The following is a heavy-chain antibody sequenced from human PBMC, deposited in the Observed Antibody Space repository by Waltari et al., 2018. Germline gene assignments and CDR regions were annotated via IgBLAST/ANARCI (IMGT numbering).Heavy chain of an antibody. CDR3: VRDAFGNTIGGVFDY. V-gene: IGHV3-9*01. Sequence: EVQLVESGGGLVQPGKSLRLSCVASGFMFEYSAMNWVRQVPGKGLEWLSGISWNSNNIVYADSVKGRFTISRDNAENSLYLLMNNLRAEDTALYYCVRDAFGNTIGGVFDYWGQGTLLTVSS. CDR1: GFMFEYSA. J-gene: IGHJ4*02. D-gene: IGHD3-3*01. CDR2: ISWNSNNI.